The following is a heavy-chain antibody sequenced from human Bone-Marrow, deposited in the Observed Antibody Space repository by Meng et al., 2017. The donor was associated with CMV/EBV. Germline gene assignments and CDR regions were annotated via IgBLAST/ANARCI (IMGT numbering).Heavy chain of an antibody. CDR1: GFTFSSYW. Sequence: GESLKISCAASGFTFSSYWMSWVRQAPGKVLEWVANIKQDGSEKYYVDSVKGRFTISRDNAKNSLYLQMNSLRAEDTAVYYCARDKASGYYYYGYYFDYWGQGPLVTVSS. D-gene: IGHD3-22*01. CDR3: ARDKASGYYYYGYYFDY. CDR2: IKQDGSEK. J-gene: IGHJ4*02. V-gene: IGHV3-7*01.